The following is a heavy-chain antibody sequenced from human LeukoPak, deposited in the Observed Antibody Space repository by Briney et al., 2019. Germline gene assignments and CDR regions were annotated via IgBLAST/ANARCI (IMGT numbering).Heavy chain of an antibody. CDR2: IYYSGST. Sequence: SETLSLTCTVSGGSISSSSYYWGWIRQPPGKGLEWIVSIYYSGSTYYNPSLKSRVTISVDTSKNQFSLKLSSVTAADTAVYYCARFMITFGGVIAGYYFDYWGQGTLVTVSS. CDR3: ARFMITFGGVIAGYYFDY. J-gene: IGHJ4*02. V-gene: IGHV4-39*07. CDR1: GGSISSSSYY. D-gene: IGHD3-16*02.